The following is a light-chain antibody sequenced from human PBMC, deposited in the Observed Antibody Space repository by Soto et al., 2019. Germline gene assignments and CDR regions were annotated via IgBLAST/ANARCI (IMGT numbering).Light chain of an antibody. CDR1: QNASRF. J-gene: IGKJ4*01. CDR3: QQSFLLPFT. CDR2: AAS. Sequence: DIQMTQSPSSLSASVGDRVTITCRASQNASRFLNWYQQKLGKAPRLLIYAASNLHVGIPSRFSGSGSGTHFTLTIGGLQPEDFXSYFCQQSFLLPFTFGGGTKVEI. V-gene: IGKV1-39*01.